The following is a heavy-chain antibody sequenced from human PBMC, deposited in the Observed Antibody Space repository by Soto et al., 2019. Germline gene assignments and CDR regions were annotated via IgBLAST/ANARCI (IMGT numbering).Heavy chain of an antibody. Sequence: SVKVSCKASGGTFSSYAISWVRQAPGQGLEWMGGIIPIFGTANYAQKFQGRVTITADESTSTAYMELSSLRSEDTAVYYCAGDPPDRYNDMAGAQETLVTVPS. CDR3: AGDPPDRYNDMA. V-gene: IGHV1-69*13. CDR1: GGTFSSYA. J-gene: IGHJ4*02. D-gene: IGHD3-9*01. CDR2: IIPIFGTA.